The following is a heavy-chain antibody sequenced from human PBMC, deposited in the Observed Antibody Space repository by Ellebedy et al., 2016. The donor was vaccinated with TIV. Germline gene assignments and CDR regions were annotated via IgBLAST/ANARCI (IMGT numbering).Heavy chain of an antibody. CDR3: TSGRYFGSVTYYKYYYYYGLDV. D-gene: IGHD3-10*01. Sequence: PGGSLRLSCTGSGFTFDEYAMSWVRQAPGKGLEWVGFIRSQADGGTTEYAASVKCRFTVSRDDSNTIAYLEMNSLKTEVTAVYYCTSGRYFGSVTYYKYYYYYGLDVWGQGTTVTVSS. V-gene: IGHV3-49*04. J-gene: IGHJ6*02. CDR1: GFTFDEYA. CDR2: IRSQADGGTT.